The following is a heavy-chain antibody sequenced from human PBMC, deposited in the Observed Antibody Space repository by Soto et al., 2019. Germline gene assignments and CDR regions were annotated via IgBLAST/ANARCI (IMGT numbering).Heavy chain of an antibody. J-gene: IGHJ4*02. V-gene: IGHV1-69*08. D-gene: IGHD4-17*01. CDR3: ARDPSAMTTPAPYYFDY. CDR1: GGTFSSYT. Sequence: QVQLVQSGAEVKKPGSSVKVSCKASGGTFSSYTISWVRQAPGQGLEWMGRIIPILGIANYAQKFQGRVTITAXXSXSXXYMELSSLRSEDTAVYYCARDPSAMTTPAPYYFDYWGQGTLVTVSS. CDR2: IIPILGIA.